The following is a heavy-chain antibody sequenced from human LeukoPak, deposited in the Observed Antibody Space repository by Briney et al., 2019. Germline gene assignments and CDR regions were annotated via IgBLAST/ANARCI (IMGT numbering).Heavy chain of an antibody. J-gene: IGHJ3*02. CDR1: GYSFTSNW. V-gene: IGHV5-51*01. CDR2: IYPGDSDT. Sequence: GESLKISCKGSGYSFTSNWIGWVRQMPGKGLEWMGIIYPGDSDTRYSPSFQGQVTISADKSISTAYLQWSSLKASDTAMYYCARDASSSWARDAFDIWGQGTMVTVSS. D-gene: IGHD6-13*01. CDR3: ARDASSSWARDAFDI.